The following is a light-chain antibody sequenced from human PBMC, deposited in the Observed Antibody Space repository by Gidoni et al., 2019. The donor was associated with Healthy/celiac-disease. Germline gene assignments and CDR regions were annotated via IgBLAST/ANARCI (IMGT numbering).Light chain of an antibody. CDR2: WAS. CDR1: QSVLYSSNNKNY. Sequence: DIVMTQSPDSLAVSLGERATINCKSSQSVLYSSNNKNYLAWYQQKPGQPPKLLIDWASTRESGVPDRFSGSGSGTDFTRTSSSLQAEDVAVYYCQQDYSTPPVTFGQGTKVEIK. CDR3: QQDYSTPPVT. V-gene: IGKV4-1*01. J-gene: IGKJ1*01.